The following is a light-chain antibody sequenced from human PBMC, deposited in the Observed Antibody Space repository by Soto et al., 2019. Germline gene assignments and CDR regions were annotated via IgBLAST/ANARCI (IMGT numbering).Light chain of an antibody. J-gene: IGKJ1*01. CDR3: QQYGSSPWT. CDR1: QSVSNNY. CDR2: VTS. Sequence: IVLTQSPGTLSLSPGERATLSCRASQSVSNNYLAWFQQKPGQAPRLLIYVTSSRATGIPDRFSGSGSGTDFTLTISRLEPEDFALYYCQQYGSSPWTFGQGTKVEIK. V-gene: IGKV3-20*01.